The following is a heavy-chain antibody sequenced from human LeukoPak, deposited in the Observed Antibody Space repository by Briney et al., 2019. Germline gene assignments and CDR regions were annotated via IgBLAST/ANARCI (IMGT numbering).Heavy chain of an antibody. Sequence: SETLSLPCTVSGGSISSYYWSWIRQPPEKGLEWIGYIYYTGSTSYNPSLESRVTISVDTSKNQFSLKVNSVTAADTAVYYCARGRGSSGWTDYWGQGTLVTVSS. V-gene: IGHV4-59*01. CDR2: IYYTGST. CDR3: ARGRGSSGWTDY. D-gene: IGHD6-19*01. J-gene: IGHJ4*02. CDR1: GGSISSYY.